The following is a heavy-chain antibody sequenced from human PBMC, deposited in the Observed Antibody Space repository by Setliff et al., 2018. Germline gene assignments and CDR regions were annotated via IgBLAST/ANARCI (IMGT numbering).Heavy chain of an antibody. CDR2: INHRGST. V-gene: IGHV4-34*01. CDR3: ARLPNYVWGSPVDY. J-gene: IGHJ4*02. Sequence: SETLSLTCAVYGGSFSGYYWIWIRQSPGKGLEWIGEINHRGSTNYNPSLKSRATISIDTSKDQFSLKLISMGAADTAVYYCARLPNYVWGSPVDYWGQGTLVTVSS. CDR1: GGSFSGYY. D-gene: IGHD3-16*01.